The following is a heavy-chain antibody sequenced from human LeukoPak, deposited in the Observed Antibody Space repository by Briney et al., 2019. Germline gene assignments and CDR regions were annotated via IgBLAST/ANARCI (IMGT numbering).Heavy chain of an antibody. CDR3: ARDRSITGFGVVRRNKVGTLDV. Sequence: QPGGSLRLSCAASGFTFSSYSMNWVRQAPGKGLGWVSYISSSRSIIYYADSVKGRFTISRDNAKNSLYLQMNSLRVEDTAVYYCARDRSITGFGVVRRNKVGTLDVWGKGTTVTVSS. V-gene: IGHV3-48*01. CDR1: GFTFSSYS. D-gene: IGHD3-3*01. J-gene: IGHJ6*04. CDR2: ISSSRSII.